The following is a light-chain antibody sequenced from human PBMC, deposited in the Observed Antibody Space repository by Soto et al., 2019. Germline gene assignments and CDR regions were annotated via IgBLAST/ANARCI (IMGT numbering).Light chain of an antibody. CDR3: QSYDHSLGGSGV. J-gene: IGLJ1*01. V-gene: IGLV1-40*01. CDR1: SSNMGMGYD. CDR2: GDT. Sequence: QSVLTQPPSVSGAPGQRVTISCTGSSSNMGMGYDVHWYQQLPGTAPKLLIYGDTRRPSGVPDRFSASTSGTSASLAITGLQADDEADYYCQSYDHSLGGSGVFGTGTKLTVL.